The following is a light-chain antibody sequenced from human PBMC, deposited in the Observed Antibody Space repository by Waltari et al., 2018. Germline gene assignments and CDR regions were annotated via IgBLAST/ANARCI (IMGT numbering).Light chain of an antibody. V-gene: IGKV3-20*01. CDR3: QQYGSSPWT. Sequence: ESVLTQSPGTLSLSPGQRATLSCRASQRANSAYLAGYQQKPGQAPRLLLYGTSSRATGIPDRFPGSGSETDFTLTISRLEPGDFAVYYCQQYGSSPWTFGQGTKLEIK. CDR1: QRANSAY. CDR2: GTS. J-gene: IGKJ1*01.